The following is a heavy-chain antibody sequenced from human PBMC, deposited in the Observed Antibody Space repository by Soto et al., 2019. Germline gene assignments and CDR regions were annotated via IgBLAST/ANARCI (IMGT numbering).Heavy chain of an antibody. CDR2: IIPIFGTA. D-gene: IGHD4-17*01. V-gene: IGHV1-69*06. J-gene: IGHJ3*02. CDR3: ASSPNYGGNAFDI. Sequence: GXSVKVSCKASVGTFSSYAISWVRQAPGQGLEWMGGIIPIFGTANYAQKFQGRVTITADKSTSTAYMELSSLRSEDTAVYYCASSPNYGGNAFDIWGQGTMVTVSS. CDR1: VGTFSSYA.